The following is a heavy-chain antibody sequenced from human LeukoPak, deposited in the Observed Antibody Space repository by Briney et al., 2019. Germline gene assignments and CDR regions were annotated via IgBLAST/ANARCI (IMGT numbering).Heavy chain of an antibody. V-gene: IGHV1-69*06. J-gene: IGHJ4*02. CDR2: IIPIFGTA. CDR1: GGTFSSYA. CDR3: AREEGGWYGVDY. D-gene: IGHD6-19*01. Sequence: GASVKVSCKASGGTFSSYAISWVRQAPGQGLEWMGGIIPIFGTANYAQKFQGRVTITADKSTGTAYMELSSLRSEDTAVYYCAREEGGWYGVDYWGQGTLVTVSS.